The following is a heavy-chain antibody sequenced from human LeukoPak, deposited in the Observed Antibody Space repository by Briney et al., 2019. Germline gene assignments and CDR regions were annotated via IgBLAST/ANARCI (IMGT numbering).Heavy chain of an antibody. Sequence: PGGSLRLSCAASGFTFSSYAMSWVRQAPGKGLEWVSAISGSGGSTYYADSVKGRFTISRDNSKNTLYLQMNSLRAEDTAVYYCAKGLRPYYGSEPKFDYWGQGALVTVSS. CDR1: GFTFSSYA. CDR3: AKGLRPYYGSEPKFDY. J-gene: IGHJ4*02. CDR2: ISGSGGST. V-gene: IGHV3-23*01. D-gene: IGHD3-10*01.